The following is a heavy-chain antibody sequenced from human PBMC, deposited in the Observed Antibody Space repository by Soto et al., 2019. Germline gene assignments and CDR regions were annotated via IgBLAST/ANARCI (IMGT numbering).Heavy chain of an antibody. V-gene: IGHV3-21*01. Sequence: GGSLRLSCAASGFTFSSYSMNWVRQAPGKGLEWVSSISSSSSYIYYADSVKGRFTISRDNAKNSLYLQMNSLRAEDTAVYYCARDFSPTERIYAFDIWGQGTMVTVSS. D-gene: IGHD2-15*01. J-gene: IGHJ3*02. CDR1: GFTFSSYS. CDR3: ARDFSPTERIYAFDI. CDR2: ISSSSSYI.